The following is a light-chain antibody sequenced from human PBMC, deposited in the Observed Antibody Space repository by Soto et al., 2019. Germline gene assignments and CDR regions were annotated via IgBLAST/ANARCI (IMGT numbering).Light chain of an antibody. J-gene: IGKJ4*02. CDR1: QRGSSY. CDR2: GAS. V-gene: IGKV3-11*01. CDR3: QQRSNWPPT. Sequence: EIVLTQSPATLSLSPGESATLSCRASQRGSSYLAWYQQKPGQAPRLLIYGASNRATGIPDRFSGSGSGTDFTLTISRLEPEDFAVYYCQQRSNWPPTFGGGTKVDIK.